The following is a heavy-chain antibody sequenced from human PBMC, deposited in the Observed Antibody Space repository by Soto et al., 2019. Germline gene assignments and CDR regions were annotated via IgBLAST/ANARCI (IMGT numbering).Heavy chain of an antibody. CDR1: GFTFSSYS. D-gene: IGHD6-13*01. V-gene: IGHV3-21*01. CDR3: ARDTREFSSSLYYYGMDV. J-gene: IGHJ6*02. CDR2: ISSSSSYI. Sequence: GGSLRLSCAASGFTFSSYSMNWVRQAPGKGLEWVSSISSSSSYIYYADSVRGRFTISRDNAKNSLYLQMNSLRAEDTAVYYSARDTREFSSSLYYYGMDVWGQGTTVTVSS.